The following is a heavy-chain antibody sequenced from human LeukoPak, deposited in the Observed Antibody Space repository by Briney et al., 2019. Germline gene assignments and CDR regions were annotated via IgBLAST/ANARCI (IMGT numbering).Heavy chain of an antibody. J-gene: IGHJ3*01. CDR2: ISIDGSST. Sequence: PGGSLRLSCAASGFTFSNYEFNWVRQAPGKGLVWVSRISIDGSSTNYADSVKGRFTISRDNAKNTLYLQMSSLRAEDTAVYYCARAVASKGYAFDLWGQGTMVTVSS. CDR3: ARAVASKGYAFDL. V-gene: IGHV3-74*01. D-gene: IGHD4-23*01. CDR1: GFTFSNYE.